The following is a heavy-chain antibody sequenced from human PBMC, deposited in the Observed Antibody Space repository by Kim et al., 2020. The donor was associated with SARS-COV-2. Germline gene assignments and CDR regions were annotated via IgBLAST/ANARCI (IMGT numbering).Heavy chain of an antibody. Sequence: SETLSLTCTVSGGSISSYYWSWIRQPPGKGLEWIGYIYYSGSTNYNPSLKSRVTISVDTSKNQFSLKLSSVTAADTAVYYCARVPDYYDSSGAFDYWGQGTLVTVSS. CDR3: ARVPDYYDSSGAFDY. D-gene: IGHD3-22*01. V-gene: IGHV4-59*13. CDR1: GGSISSYY. CDR2: IYYSGST. J-gene: IGHJ4*02.